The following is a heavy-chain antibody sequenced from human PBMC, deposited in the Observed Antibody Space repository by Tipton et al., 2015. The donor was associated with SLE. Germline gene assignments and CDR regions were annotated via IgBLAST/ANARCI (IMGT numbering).Heavy chain of an antibody. CDR2: INPNSGGT. CDR3: ARGSSSAGY. Sequence: QVQLVQSGAEVKKPGSSVKVSCKASGGTFSSYAISWVRQAPGQGLEWMGWINPNSGGTNYAQKFQGRVTMTRDTSTSTVYMELSSLRSEDPAVYYCARGSSSAGYWGQGTLVTVSS. V-gene: IGHV1-2*02. D-gene: IGHD6-6*01. CDR1: GGTFSSYA. J-gene: IGHJ4*02.